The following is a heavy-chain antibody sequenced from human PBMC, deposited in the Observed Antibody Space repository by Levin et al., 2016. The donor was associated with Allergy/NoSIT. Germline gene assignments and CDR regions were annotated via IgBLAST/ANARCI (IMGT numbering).Heavy chain of an antibody. D-gene: IGHD1-7*01. J-gene: IGHJ4*02. CDR3: ASLILELPFY. CDR1: GGSISSSSYY. Sequence: GSLRLSCTVSGGSISSSSYYWGWIRQPPGKGLEWIGSIYYSGSTYYNPSLKSRVTISVDTSKNQFSLKLSSVTAADTAVYYCASLILELPFYWGQGTLVTVSS. V-gene: IGHV4-39*01. CDR2: IYYSGST.